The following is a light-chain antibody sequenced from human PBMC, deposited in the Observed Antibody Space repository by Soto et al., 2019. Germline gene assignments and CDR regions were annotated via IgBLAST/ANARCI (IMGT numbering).Light chain of an antibody. CDR2: AAS. J-gene: IGKJ5*01. Sequence: EIEMTQSPSSLSACVGDTVTITCRATQTISTILNWYQHKPGKAPNLLIYAASSLQSGVPPRFSGSGSGTDFTLTISSLQPEDFATYYCQQSYRTPHTFGQGTRLEI. CDR1: QTISTI. V-gene: IGKV1-39*01. CDR3: QQSYRTPHT.